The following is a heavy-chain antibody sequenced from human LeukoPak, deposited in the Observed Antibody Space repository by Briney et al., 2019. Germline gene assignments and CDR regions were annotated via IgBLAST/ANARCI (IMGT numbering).Heavy chain of an antibody. CDR1: GYTFTSYG. Sequence: ASVKVSCKSSGYTFTSYGISWVRQAPGQGLEWMGCISAYNGNTNYVQKLQGRVTMTTDTSTSTASMELRSLRSDDTAVYYCARVVPAAIRNWFDPWGQGTLVTVSS. D-gene: IGHD2-2*01. CDR2: ISAYNGNT. V-gene: IGHV1-18*01. J-gene: IGHJ5*02. CDR3: ARVVPAAIRNWFDP.